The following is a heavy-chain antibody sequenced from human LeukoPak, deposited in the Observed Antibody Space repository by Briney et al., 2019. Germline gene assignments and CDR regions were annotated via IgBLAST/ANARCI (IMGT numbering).Heavy chain of an antibody. CDR2: VNPNRGDT. D-gene: IGHD4-17*01. J-gene: IGHJ4*02. CDR3: TRDLLGFATTPLSD. V-gene: IGHV1-2*02. Sequence: ASVKVSCKASGYTFTNYYMHWVRQAPGHGLEWMGWVNPNRGDTNYAQKFQGRVTMTRDTSISTAFMELTRLTSDDTAVYYCTRDLLGFATTPLSDWGQGTLVTVSS. CDR1: GYTFTNYY.